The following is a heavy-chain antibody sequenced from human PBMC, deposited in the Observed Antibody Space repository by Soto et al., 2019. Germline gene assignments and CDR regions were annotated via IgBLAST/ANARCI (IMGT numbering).Heavy chain of an antibody. V-gene: IGHV1-2*02. J-gene: IGHJ6*02. CDR3: ARTMDYYYGRGSGNGHGV. D-gene: IGHD3-10*02. Sequence: QVRLVQSGAEVKEPGDSVRVSCEASGYTFTAYHIHWVRQATGQGLEWMGWINPKFGDTGYAQDFQGRVSMTSDMSISTVYMELSRLTSDDTAIYYCARTMDYYYGRGSGNGHGVWGQGTTVTVFS. CDR1: GYTFTAYH. CDR2: INPKFGDT.